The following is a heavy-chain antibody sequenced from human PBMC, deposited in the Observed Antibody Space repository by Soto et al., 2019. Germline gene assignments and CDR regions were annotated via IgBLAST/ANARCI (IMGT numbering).Heavy chain of an antibody. CDR3: ARDRVTSSPWFDY. Sequence: TLSLTCAVSGGSISSGGYSWSWIRQPPGKGLEWIGYIYHSGSTYYNPSLKSRVTISVDRSKNQFSLKLSSVTAADTAVYYCARDRVTSSPWFDYWGQGTLVTVSS. V-gene: IGHV4-30-2*01. D-gene: IGHD2-2*01. CDR1: GGSISSGGYS. CDR2: IYHSGST. J-gene: IGHJ4*02.